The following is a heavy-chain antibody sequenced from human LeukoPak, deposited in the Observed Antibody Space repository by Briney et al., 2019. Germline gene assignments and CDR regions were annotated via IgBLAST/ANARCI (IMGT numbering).Heavy chain of an antibody. CDR1: GFTFSSYA. D-gene: IGHD4-17*01. Sequence: SGGSLRLSCAASGFTFSSYAMSWVRQAPGKGLEWVSAISGSGGSTYYADSVKGRFTISRDNSKNTLYLQMNSLRAEDTAVYYCAKARSDYGDYVDADNWFDPWGQGTLVTVSS. V-gene: IGHV3-23*01. CDR3: AKARSDYGDYVDADNWFDP. CDR2: ISGSGGST. J-gene: IGHJ5*02.